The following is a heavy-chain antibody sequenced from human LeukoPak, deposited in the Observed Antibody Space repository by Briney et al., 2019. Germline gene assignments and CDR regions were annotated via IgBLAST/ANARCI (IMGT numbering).Heavy chain of an antibody. CDR2: INHSGST. CDR1: GGSFSDYY. Sequence: SETLSLTCAVYGGSFSDYYWNWIRQPPGKGLEWIGEINHSGSTNYNPSLKSRVTISLDTSKNQFSLKLSSVTAADTAVYYCAGHHPRNTVDFWGQGTLVTVSS. V-gene: IGHV4-34*01. D-gene: IGHD2/OR15-2a*01. J-gene: IGHJ4*02. CDR3: AGHHPRNTVDF.